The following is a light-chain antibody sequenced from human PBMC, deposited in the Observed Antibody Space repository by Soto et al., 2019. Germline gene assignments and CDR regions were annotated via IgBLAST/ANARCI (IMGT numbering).Light chain of an antibody. Sequence: EIVLTQSPGTLSFSPGERATLSCRASQNVGGRFLAWYQQKPGQAPRLLINVASTRATGIPDRFSGSGSGTDFTLTISRLEPEDFAVYYCEQYGTSPIAFGQGTRLE. CDR2: VAS. CDR3: EQYGTSPIA. V-gene: IGKV3-20*01. CDR1: QNVGGRF. J-gene: IGKJ5*01.